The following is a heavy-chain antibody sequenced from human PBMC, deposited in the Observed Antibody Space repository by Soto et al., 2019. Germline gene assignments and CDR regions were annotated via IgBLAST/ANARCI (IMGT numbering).Heavy chain of an antibody. D-gene: IGHD1-26*01. CDR2: ISGSGGST. J-gene: IGHJ4*02. Sequence: GGSLSLSYTASGFTCSSYAMSWVRQAPGKGLEWVSAISGSGGSTYYADSVKGRFTISRDNSKNTLYLQMNSLRAEDTAVYYCAKSHPVGATRDYWGQGTLVTVSS. CDR1: GFTCSSYA. CDR3: AKSHPVGATRDY. V-gene: IGHV3-23*01.